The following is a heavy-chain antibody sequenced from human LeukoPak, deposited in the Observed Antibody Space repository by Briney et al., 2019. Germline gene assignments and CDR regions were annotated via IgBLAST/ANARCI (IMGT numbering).Heavy chain of an antibody. CDR2: ISWNGGST. V-gene: IGHV3-20*04. D-gene: IGHD6-13*01. J-gene: IGHJ4*02. CDR3: ARVATAGTYYFDY. Sequence: PGGSLRLSCAASGFTFNNNGMNWVRQGPGKGLEWVSRISWNGGSTGYADSVKGRFTISSDNAKNSLYLQMNSLRPEDTALYYCARVATAGTYYFDYWGQGTLVTVSS. CDR1: GFTFNNNG.